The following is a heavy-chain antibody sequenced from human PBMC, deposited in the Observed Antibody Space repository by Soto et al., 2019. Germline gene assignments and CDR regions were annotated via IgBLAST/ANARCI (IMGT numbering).Heavy chain of an antibody. J-gene: IGHJ4*02. CDR3: AKWHTYNYDSLAFSGFDC. Sequence: PVGSLRLSCAASGFTFSSYAMTWVRQAPGKGLEWVSAISGGDGSPSYADSVKGRFTISRDNSKNTLYLHMNSLRADDTAAYYCAKWHTYNYDSLAFSGFDCWGQGTQVTVSS. CDR2: ISGGDGSP. CDR1: GFTFSSYA. D-gene: IGHD3-16*01. V-gene: IGHV3-23*01.